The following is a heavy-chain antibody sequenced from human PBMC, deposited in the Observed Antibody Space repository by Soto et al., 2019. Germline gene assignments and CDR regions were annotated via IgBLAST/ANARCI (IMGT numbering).Heavy chain of an antibody. CDR2: ISYDGSNK. D-gene: IGHD3-10*01. V-gene: IGHV3-30-3*01. CDR3: ARDPQHLWPEYCFDY. J-gene: IGHJ4*02. Sequence: QVQMVESGGGVDQPGRSLRLSCAASGFTFSSYAMHWVRQAPGKGLEWVAAISYDGSNKWYADSVKGRITISRDNSKNTLYLQLNNLRPEDTAVYFCARDPQHLWPEYCFDYWGKGTLVIVSS. CDR1: GFTFSSYA.